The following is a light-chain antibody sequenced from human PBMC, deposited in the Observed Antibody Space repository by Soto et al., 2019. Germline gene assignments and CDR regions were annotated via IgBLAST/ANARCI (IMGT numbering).Light chain of an antibody. V-gene: IGLV3-1*01. Sequence: SYELTQPPSVSVSPGQTANIACSGDAVGEKYDSWYQQKPGPPPLLISYQATKRPSGIPARFSGSNSGNTATLTNSGTHTMEESDYYCQAWDSSTVVFGGGTKLTV. CDR2: QAT. CDR3: QAWDSSTVV. CDR1: AVGEKY. J-gene: IGLJ2*01.